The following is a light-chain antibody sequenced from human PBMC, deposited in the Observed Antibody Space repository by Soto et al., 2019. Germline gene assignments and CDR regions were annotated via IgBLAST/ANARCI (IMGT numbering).Light chain of an antibody. CDR1: QSVSSSY. J-gene: IGKJ4*01. CDR2: GAS. V-gene: IGKV3-20*01. CDR3: QQYEKSPLT. Sequence: EIALTQSPGTLSLSPGGRATLACRSSQSVSSSYLAWYQQKPGQAPRLLIYGASSRATGIPDRFSGSGSGTDFTLTISRLEPEDFAVYHCQQYEKSPLTFGGGTKVNIK.